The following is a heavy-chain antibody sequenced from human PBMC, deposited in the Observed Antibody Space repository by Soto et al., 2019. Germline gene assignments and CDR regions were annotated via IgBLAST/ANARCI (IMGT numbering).Heavy chain of an antibody. J-gene: IGHJ4*02. CDR2: ISDGSNTV. D-gene: IGHD2-2*01. Sequence: GGSLRLSCDASGFTFSTYNMNWVRQAPGKGLEWVSYISDGSNTVYYADSVKGRFTISRDNGKKLLYLQMNSLRDEDTAVYYCARDGCTTTSCFRSYYFDYWGQGALVTVSS. CDR1: GFTFSTYN. V-gene: IGHV3-48*02. CDR3: ARDGCTTTSCFRSYYFDY.